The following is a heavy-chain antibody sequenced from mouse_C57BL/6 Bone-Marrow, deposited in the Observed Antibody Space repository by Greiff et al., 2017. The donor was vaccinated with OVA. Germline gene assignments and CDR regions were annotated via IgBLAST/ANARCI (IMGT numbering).Heavy chain of an antibody. Sequence: EVQRVESGGGLVKPGGSLKLSCAASGFTFSSYAMSWVRQTPEKRLEWVATISDGGSYTYYPDNVKGRFTISRDNAKNNLYLQMSHLKSEDTAMYYCARGWLRRGAWFAYWGQGTLVTVSA. V-gene: IGHV5-4*01. D-gene: IGHD2-2*01. CDR3: ARGWLRRGAWFAY. CDR2: ISDGGSYT. J-gene: IGHJ3*01. CDR1: GFTFSSYA.